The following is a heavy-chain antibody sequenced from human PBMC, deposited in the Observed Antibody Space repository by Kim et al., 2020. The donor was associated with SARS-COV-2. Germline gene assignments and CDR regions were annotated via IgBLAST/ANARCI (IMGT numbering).Heavy chain of an antibody. V-gene: IGHV3-48*03. D-gene: IGHD3-16*01. CDR3: ARDGGGRGYYYYGMDV. J-gene: IGHJ6*02. Sequence: VKGRFTISRDNAKNSLYLQMNSLRAEDTAVYYCARDGGGRGYYYYGMDVWGQGTTVTVSS.